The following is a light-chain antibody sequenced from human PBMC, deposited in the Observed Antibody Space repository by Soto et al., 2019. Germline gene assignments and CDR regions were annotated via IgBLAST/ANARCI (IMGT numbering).Light chain of an antibody. CDR3: GTWDSSLSAAV. Sequence: QSVLTQPPSVSAAPGQKVTISCSGSSSNIGNNYVSWYQQLPGTAPQLLIHQNNKRPSGIPDRFSGSKPAPSATLGITGLQIGDEADYYCGTWDSSLSAAVFGGGTQLTVL. CDR2: QNN. V-gene: IGLV1-51*02. J-gene: IGLJ7*01. CDR1: SSNIGNNY.